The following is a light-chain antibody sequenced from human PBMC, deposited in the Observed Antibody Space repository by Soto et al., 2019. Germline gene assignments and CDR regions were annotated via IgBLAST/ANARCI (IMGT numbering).Light chain of an antibody. CDR1: SNVVGGYNY. V-gene: IGLV2-11*01. J-gene: IGLJ1*01. CDR2: DVT. Sequence: QSVLTQPRSVSGSPGQSVTISCTGTSNVVGGYNYVSWYQQHPAKAPKVMIYDVTERPSGVPDRFSGSKSGNTASLTISGLQAEDEADYYCCSYAGSYTYVFGTGTKATVL. CDR3: CSYAGSYTYV.